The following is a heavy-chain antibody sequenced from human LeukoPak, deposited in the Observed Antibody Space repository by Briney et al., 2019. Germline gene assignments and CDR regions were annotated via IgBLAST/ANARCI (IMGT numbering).Heavy chain of an antibody. CDR3: ARGVWSSHNKEYFLDY. Sequence: ASVKVSCKTSGYTFDIYAMNWVRQAPGQRPEWMGWINAANGKTKYSQSFQGRVTITRDTSASTAYMELSSLRSEDTAVYYCARGVWSSHNKEYFLDYWGQGTLVTVSS. CDR2: INAANGKT. V-gene: IGHV1-3*01. CDR1: GYTFDIYA. J-gene: IGHJ4*02. D-gene: IGHD2-2*01.